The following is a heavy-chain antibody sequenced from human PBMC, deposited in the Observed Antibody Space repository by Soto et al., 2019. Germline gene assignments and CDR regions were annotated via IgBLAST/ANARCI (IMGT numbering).Heavy chain of an antibody. CDR2: IFYSGTT. CDR1: GGSITNSSYY. D-gene: IGHD2-2*01. V-gene: IGHV4-39*01. CDR3: ARHPFITSHCHYEH. J-gene: IGHJ4*02. Sequence: SETLSLTCIVSGGSITNSSYYWGWIRQPPGKGLEWIGSIFYSGTTYYNPSLKSRVTISVDTSKSQFSLKLYSVTAADTALYYCARHPFITSHCHYEHWGKGTLVTVSS.